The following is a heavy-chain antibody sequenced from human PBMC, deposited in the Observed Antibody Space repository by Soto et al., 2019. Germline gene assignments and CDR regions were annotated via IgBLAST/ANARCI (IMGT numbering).Heavy chain of an antibody. Sequence: SETLSLTCTVSGGSISSYYWSWIRQPPGKGLEWIGYIYYSGSTNYNPSLKSRVTISVDTSKNQFSLKLSSVTAADTAVYYCARVAKRALDDYGGYLISQEYYYYMDVWGKGTTVTVSS. CDR1: GGSISSYY. CDR3: ARVAKRALDDYGGYLISQEYYYYMDV. J-gene: IGHJ6*03. D-gene: IGHD4-17*01. V-gene: IGHV4-59*01. CDR2: IYYSGST.